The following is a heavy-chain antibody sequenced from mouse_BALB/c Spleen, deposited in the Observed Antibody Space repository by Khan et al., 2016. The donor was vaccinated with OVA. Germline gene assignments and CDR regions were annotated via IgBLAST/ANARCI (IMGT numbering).Heavy chain of an antibody. V-gene: IGHV5-6*01. Sequence: EVELVESGGDLVKPGGSLKLSCAASGFTFSSYSMSWVRQTPDKRLEWVATISSVGDYTYYPDSVKGRFTISRDTAKNTLYLQMSSLKSEDTAMYYCASHLAGSFAYWGQGTLVTVSA. J-gene: IGHJ3*01. CDR1: GFTFSSYS. CDR3: ASHLAGSFAY. D-gene: IGHD1-1*01. CDR2: ISSVGDYT.